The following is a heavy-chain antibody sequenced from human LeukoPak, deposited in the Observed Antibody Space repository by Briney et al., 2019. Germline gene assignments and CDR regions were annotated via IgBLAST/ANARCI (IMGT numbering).Heavy chain of an antibody. D-gene: IGHD2/OR15-2a*01. Sequence: PGGSLRLSCAASGFTFSSYAMSWVRQAPGKGPEWVSAISLNGGNTYYADSVKGRFTISRDNSKNTLYLQMNSLRVEDTAIYYCAKDLRHRSTCNCYGWFDPWGQGTLVTVSS. V-gene: IGHV3-23*01. CDR3: AKDLRHRSTCNCYGWFDP. CDR1: GFTFSSYA. J-gene: IGHJ5*02. CDR2: ISLNGGNT.